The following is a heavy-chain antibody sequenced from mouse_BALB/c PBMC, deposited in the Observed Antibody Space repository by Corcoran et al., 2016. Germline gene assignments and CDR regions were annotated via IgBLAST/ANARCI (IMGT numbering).Heavy chain of an antibody. D-gene: IGHD2-10*02. CDR1: GYTFTDYY. CDR3: ARGYGNYVFAY. Sequence: QIQLQQYGPKLVKPGASVRISCKASGYTFTDYYINWVKQKPGQGLEWIGWIYPGSGNTKYNEKFKGKATLTVDPSSSTAYMQLSSLTSEDTAVYFCARGYGNYVFAYWGQGSLVTVSA. CDR2: IYPGSGNT. V-gene: IGHV1-84*02. J-gene: IGHJ3*01.